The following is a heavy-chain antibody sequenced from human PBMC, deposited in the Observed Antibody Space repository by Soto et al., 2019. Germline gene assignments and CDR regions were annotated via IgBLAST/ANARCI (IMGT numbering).Heavy chain of an antibody. D-gene: IGHD3-10*01. CDR2: IKGDGIST. Sequence: EVQLVESRGGLVQSGGSLRLSCAASGFTFSSYWMHWVRQAPGKGLVWVSRIKGDGISTNYADSVKGRFTISRDNAKDTVFLQMNGLSADDTAVYYCARGAMGNYYNDYWGQGTLVTVSS. CDR3: ARGAMGNYYNDY. V-gene: IGHV3-74*01. CDR1: GFTFSSYW. J-gene: IGHJ4*02.